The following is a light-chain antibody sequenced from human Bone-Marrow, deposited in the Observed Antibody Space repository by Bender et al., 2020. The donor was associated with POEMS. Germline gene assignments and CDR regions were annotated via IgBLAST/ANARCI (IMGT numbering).Light chain of an antibody. CDR2: RDT. Sequence: SYVLTQPPSVSLAPGQTARITCGGNKIGSKSVHWYQQKAGQAPVLVIFRDTERPSGIPERFSGSSTGTTATLTISGVQAEDEADYYCQSADSTATYRMFGGGTKVTVL. CDR3: QSADSTATYRM. J-gene: IGLJ3*02. CDR1: KIGSKS. V-gene: IGLV3-25*03.